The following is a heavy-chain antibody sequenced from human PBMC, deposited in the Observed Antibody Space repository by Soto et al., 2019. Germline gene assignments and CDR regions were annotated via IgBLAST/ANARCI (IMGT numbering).Heavy chain of an antibody. CDR1: GFTFSSYA. D-gene: IGHD4-17*01. J-gene: IGHJ4*01. CDR2: ISYDGSNK. CDR3: AREATVTDH. Sequence: GGSLRLSCAASGFTFSSYAMHWVRQAPGKGLEWVAVISYDGSNKYYADSVKGRFTISRDNSKSTLYLQMNSLRAEDTAVYYCAREATVTDHWGQGTLVTVSS. V-gene: IGHV3-30-3*01.